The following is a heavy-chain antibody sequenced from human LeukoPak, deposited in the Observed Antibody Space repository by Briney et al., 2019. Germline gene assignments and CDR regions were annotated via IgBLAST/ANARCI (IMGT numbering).Heavy chain of an antibody. J-gene: IGHJ4*02. Sequence: SETLSLTCTVSGGSISSSSYYWGWIRQPPGKGLEWIGSIYYSGSAYYNPSLKSRVTISVDTSKNQFSLKLSSVTAADTAVYYCARDPILTGTDGYYFDYWGQGTLVTVSS. CDR3: ARDPILTGTDGYYFDY. CDR2: IYYSGSA. V-gene: IGHV4-39*07. CDR1: GGSISSSSYY. D-gene: IGHD1-7*01.